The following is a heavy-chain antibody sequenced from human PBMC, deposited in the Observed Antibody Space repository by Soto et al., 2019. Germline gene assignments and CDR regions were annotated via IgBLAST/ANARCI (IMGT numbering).Heavy chain of an antibody. CDR3: ARKGELLWFGELIGAFDI. J-gene: IGHJ3*02. CDR1: GGTFSSYA. D-gene: IGHD3-10*01. V-gene: IGHV1-69*01. Sequence: QVQLVQSGAEVKKPGSSVKVSCKASGGTFSSYAISWVRQAPGQGLEWMGGIIPIFGTANYAQKFQGRVTITGDESTSTAYMELSSLRSEDTAVYYCARKGELLWFGELIGAFDIWGQGTMVTVSS. CDR2: IIPIFGTA.